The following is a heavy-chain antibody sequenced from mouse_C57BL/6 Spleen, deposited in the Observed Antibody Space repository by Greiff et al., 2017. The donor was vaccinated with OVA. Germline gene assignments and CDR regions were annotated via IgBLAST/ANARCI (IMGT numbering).Heavy chain of an antibody. CDR1: GYTFTSYW. D-gene: IGHD3-2*02. CDR3: ASSGYGYFDY. V-gene: IGHV1-52*01. J-gene: IGHJ2*01. CDR2: IDPSDSET. Sequence: QVHVKQPGAELVRPGSSVKLSCKASGYTFTSYWMHWVKQRPIQGLEWIGNIDPSDSETHYNQKFKDKATLTVDKSSSTAYMQLSSLTSEDSAVYYCASSGYGYFDYWGQGTTLTVSS.